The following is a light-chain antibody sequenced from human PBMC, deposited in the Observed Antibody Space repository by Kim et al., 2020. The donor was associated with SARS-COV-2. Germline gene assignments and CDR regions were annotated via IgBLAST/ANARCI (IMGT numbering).Light chain of an antibody. J-gene: IGLJ1*01. CDR1: SSDVGAYNY. CDR3: CSYAGSSTYV. CDR2: DVS. V-gene: IGLV2-11*01. Sequence: GQSITISCTGTSSDVGAYNYVSWYQQHPGKAPKVMIYDVSKCPSGVPDRFSGSKSGNTASLTISGLQAEDEADYYCCSYAGSSTYVFGTGTKVTVL.